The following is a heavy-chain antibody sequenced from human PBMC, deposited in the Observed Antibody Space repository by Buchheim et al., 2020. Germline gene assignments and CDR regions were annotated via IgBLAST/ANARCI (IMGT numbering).Heavy chain of an antibody. CDR2: INSDGSST. V-gene: IGHV3-74*01. CDR1: GFTFSSYW. J-gene: IGHJ5*02. D-gene: IGHD3-3*01. CDR3: ARDHGASDDFWSGYYTGNGGWFDP. Sequence: EVQLVESGGGLVQPGGSLRLSCAASGFTFSSYWMHWVRQAPGKGLVWVSRINSDGSSTSYADSVKGRFTISRDNAKNTLYLQMNSLRAEDTAVYYCARDHGASDDFWSGYYTGNGGWFDPWGQGTL.